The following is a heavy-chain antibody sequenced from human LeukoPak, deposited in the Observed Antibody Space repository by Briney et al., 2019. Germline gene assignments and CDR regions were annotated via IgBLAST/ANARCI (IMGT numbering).Heavy chain of an antibody. CDR1: GYILTSYG. J-gene: IGHJ4*02. CDR3: ASPVKHFDSWGGYPPFDY. V-gene: IGHV1-69*13. CDR2: VIAISGTT. D-gene: IGHD3-3*01. Sequence: SVKVSCKASGYILTSYGISWVRQAPGQGLEWMGGVIAISGTTNYAQKFQGRVTITADESTSTAYMEMSSLTSEDTAVYYCASPVKHFDSWGGYPPFDYWGQGTLITVSS.